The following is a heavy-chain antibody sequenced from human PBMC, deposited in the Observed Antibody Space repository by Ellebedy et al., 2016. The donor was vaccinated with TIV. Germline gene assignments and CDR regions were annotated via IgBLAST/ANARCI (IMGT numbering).Heavy chain of an antibody. CDR2: ISSSSSYI. V-gene: IGHV3-21*01. CDR3: ARDSPLGLLWFGEDY. D-gene: IGHD3-10*01. J-gene: IGHJ4*02. Sequence: GESLKISXAASGFTFSSYSMNWVRQAPGKGLEWVSSISSSSSYIYYADSVKGRFTISRDNSKNTLYLQMNSLRAGDTAVYYCARDSPLGLLWFGEDYWGQGTLVTVSS. CDR1: GFTFSSYS.